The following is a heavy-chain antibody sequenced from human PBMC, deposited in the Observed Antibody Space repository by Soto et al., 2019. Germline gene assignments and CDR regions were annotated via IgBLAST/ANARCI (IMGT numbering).Heavy chain of an antibody. CDR2: IYYSGST. CDR1: GGSISSGGYY. D-gene: IGHD2-15*01. CDR3: AGVVVVAATLGFDP. V-gene: IGHV4-31*03. Sequence: PSETLSLTCTVSGGSISSGGYYWSWIRQHPGKGLEWIGYIYYSGSTYYNPSLKSRVTISVDTSKNQFSLKLSSVTAADTAVYYCAGVVVVAATLGFDPWGQGTLVTVSS. J-gene: IGHJ5*02.